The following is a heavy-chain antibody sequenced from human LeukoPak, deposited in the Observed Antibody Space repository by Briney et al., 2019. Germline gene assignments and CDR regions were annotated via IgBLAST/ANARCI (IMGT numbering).Heavy chain of an antibody. J-gene: IGHJ4*02. D-gene: IGHD3-10*01. V-gene: IGHV1-2*02. CDR3: ARDYASGSYYDY. Sequence: ASVKVSCKASGYTFTGDYLHWVRQAPGQGIEWMGWMNPNSGGTNYAQKFQGRVTMTRDTSISTDYMELSRLRSDDTAAYYCARDYASGSYYDYWGQGSLVTVSS. CDR2: MNPNSGGT. CDR1: GYTFTGDY.